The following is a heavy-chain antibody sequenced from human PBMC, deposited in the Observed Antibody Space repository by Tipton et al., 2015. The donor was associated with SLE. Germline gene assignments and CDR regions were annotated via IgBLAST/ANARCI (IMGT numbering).Heavy chain of an antibody. CDR2: IYSGGST. CDR1: GFNFRDYA. J-gene: IGHJ4*02. Sequence: SLRLSCVASGFNFRDYAMHWVRQTPGKGLEWVSVIYSGGSTYYADSVKGRFTISRDNSKNMLFLQMNSLRPEDRAVYYCVGGRRLQTFDYWGQGTLVTVSS. V-gene: IGHV3-66*02. CDR3: VGGRRLQTFDY. D-gene: IGHD3-16*01.